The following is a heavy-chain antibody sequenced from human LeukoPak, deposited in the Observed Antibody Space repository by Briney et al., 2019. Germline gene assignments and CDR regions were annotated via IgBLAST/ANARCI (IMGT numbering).Heavy chain of an antibody. CDR3: ARGEYYYDSSGYYPLFDY. Sequence: ASVKASCKASGYTFTSYGISWVRQAPGQGLEWMGWISTYNGDTNCAQKLQGRVTMTTDTSTNTAYMELRSLRSDDTAVYYCARGEYYYDSSGYYPLFDYWAREPWSPSPQ. D-gene: IGHD3-22*01. J-gene: IGHJ4*02. V-gene: IGHV1-18*01. CDR1: GYTFTSYG. CDR2: ISTYNGDT.